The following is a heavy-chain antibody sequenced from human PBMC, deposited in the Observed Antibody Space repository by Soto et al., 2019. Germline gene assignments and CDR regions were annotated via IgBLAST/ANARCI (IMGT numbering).Heavy chain of an antibody. J-gene: IGHJ4*02. CDR1: GFTFSTYW. CDR2: INPDGSVG. D-gene: IGHD3-9*01. V-gene: IGHV3-7*03. Sequence: EVQLLGSGGGLVQPGGSLRLSCVASGFTFSTYWMNWVRQAPGMGLEWVDNINPDGSVGTYVDSVKGRFTTSRDNAQDSRYLQMTSRRADDTAVYFCAGWGGHDDIIGGQGILVTVSS. CDR3: AGWGGHDDII.